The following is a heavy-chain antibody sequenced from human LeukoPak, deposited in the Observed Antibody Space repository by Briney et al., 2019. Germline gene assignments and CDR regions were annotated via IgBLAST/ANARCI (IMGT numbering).Heavy chain of an antibody. CDR3: ARVSGIYYYYAMDV. CDR2: IYSGGST. Sequence: GGSLRLSCAASGFTVRTNYMSWVRQAPGKGLEWVSVIYSGGSTYYADSVKGRFTISRDKSKNTLYLQMNRLRAEDTAVYYCARVSGIYYYYAMDVWGQGTTVTVSS. J-gene: IGHJ6*02. V-gene: IGHV3-66*01. D-gene: IGHD3-10*01. CDR1: GFTVRTNY.